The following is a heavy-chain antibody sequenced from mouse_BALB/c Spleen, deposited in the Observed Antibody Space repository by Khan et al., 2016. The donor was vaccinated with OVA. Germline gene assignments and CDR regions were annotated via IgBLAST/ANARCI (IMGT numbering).Heavy chain of an antibody. CDR2: IYPYNDVT. CDR1: GYTFTAYV. CDR3: TRSEGYDGWFAY. V-gene: IGHV1S136*01. Sequence: VQLQQSGPELVKPGASVKMSCKASGYTFTAYVMQWVKQKPGQGLEWIGYIYPYNDVTKYNEKFKGKATLTSDKSSSTAYMDLRSLTSDDSAVYYCTRSEGYDGWFAYWGQGTLVTVSA. J-gene: IGHJ3*01. D-gene: IGHD2-3*01.